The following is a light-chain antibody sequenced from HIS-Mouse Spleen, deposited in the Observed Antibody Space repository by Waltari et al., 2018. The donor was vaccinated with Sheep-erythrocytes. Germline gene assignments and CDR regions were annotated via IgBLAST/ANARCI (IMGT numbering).Light chain of an antibody. CDR3: CSYAGSYNYV. CDR2: DVS. J-gene: IGLJ1*01. Sequence: QSALTQPRSVSGSPGQSVTISCTATSSALGRYNYVSWYQQHPGKAPNLMIYDVSKRPSVVPDRFSGSKSGNTASLTISGLQAEDEADYYCCSYAGSYNYVFGTGTKVTVL. CDR1: SSALGRYNY. V-gene: IGLV2-11*01.